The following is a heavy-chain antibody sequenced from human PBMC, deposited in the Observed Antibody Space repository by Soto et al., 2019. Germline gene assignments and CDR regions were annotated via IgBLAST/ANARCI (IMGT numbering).Heavy chain of an antibody. Sequence: SETLSLTCTVSGGSISSGGYYWSWIRQHPGKGLEWIGYIYYSGSTYYNPSLKGRVTISVDTSKNQFSLKLSSVTAADTAVYYCSRAEGLLPYYYGMDVWGQGTTVTVSS. CDR1: GGSISSGGYY. CDR3: SRAEGLLPYYYGMDV. V-gene: IGHV4-31*03. D-gene: IGHD2-21*02. CDR2: IYYSGST. J-gene: IGHJ6*02.